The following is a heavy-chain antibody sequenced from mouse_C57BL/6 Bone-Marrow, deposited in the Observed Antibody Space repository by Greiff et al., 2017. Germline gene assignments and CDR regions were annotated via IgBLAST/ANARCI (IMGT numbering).Heavy chain of an antibody. V-gene: IGHV5-4*03. Sequence: EVMLVESGGGLVKPGGSLKLSCAASGFTFSSYAMSWVRQTPEKRLEWVATISDGGSYTYYPANIKGRFTISRANAKNNLYLQMSHLKYEATAIYYCARGGSWFAYWGQGALVTVSA. CDR3: ARGGSWFAY. CDR2: ISDGGSYT. CDR1: GFTFSSYA. J-gene: IGHJ3*01.